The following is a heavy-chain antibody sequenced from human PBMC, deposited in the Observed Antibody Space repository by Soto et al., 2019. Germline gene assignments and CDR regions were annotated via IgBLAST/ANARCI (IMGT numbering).Heavy chain of an antibody. CDR2: IDPSDSYT. CDR3: ARHERFLEWLLFPNYYYYGMDV. D-gene: IGHD3-3*01. J-gene: IGHJ6*02. Sequence: SLKISCKGSGYSFTSYWISWVRQMPGKGLEWMGRIDPSDSYTNYSPSFQGHVTISADKSISTAYLQWSSLKASDTAMYYCARHERFLEWLLFPNYYYYGMDVWGQGTTVTVSS. CDR1: GYSFTSYW. V-gene: IGHV5-10-1*01.